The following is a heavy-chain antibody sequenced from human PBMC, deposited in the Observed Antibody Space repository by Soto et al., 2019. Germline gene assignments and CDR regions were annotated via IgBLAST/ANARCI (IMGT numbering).Heavy chain of an antibody. J-gene: IGHJ4*02. CDR2: INAGNGNT. D-gene: IGHD3-22*01. CDR3: ARGSGYYYWDDY. Sequence: GASVKVSCKASGYTFTSYSMHWVGQAPGQRLEWMGWINAGNGNTKYSQKFKGRVTITRDTSASTAYMELSSLRSEDTAVYYCARGSGYYYWDDYWGQGTLVTVSS. V-gene: IGHV1-3*01. CDR1: GYTFTSYS.